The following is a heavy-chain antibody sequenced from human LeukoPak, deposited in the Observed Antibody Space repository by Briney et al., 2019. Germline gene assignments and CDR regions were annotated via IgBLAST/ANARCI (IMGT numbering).Heavy chain of an antibody. D-gene: IGHD3-22*01. CDR2: INHSGST. CDR1: GGSFSGYF. CDR3: AGKALSSGSRYFDL. Sequence: SETLSLTCAVFGGSFSGYFWNWIRQPPGKGLELMGEINHSGSTNYNPSLKSRVTISVDTSKNQFSLKLSSVTAADTAVYYCAGKALSSGSRYFDLWGRGTLVTVSS. V-gene: IGHV4-34*01. J-gene: IGHJ2*01.